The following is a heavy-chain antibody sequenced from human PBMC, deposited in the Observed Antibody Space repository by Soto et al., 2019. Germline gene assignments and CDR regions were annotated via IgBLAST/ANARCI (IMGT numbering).Heavy chain of an antibody. CDR1: GGSVSSGSYY. CDR2: IYYSGST. D-gene: IGHD5-12*01. V-gene: IGHV4-61*01. Sequence: SETLSLTCTVSGGSVSSGSYYWSWIRQPPGKGLEWIGYIYYSGSTNYNPSLKSRVTISVDTSKNQFSLKLSSVTAADTAVYYCARDRGDGYNDAFDMWGQGTMVTVSS. CDR3: ARDRGDGYNDAFDM. J-gene: IGHJ3*02.